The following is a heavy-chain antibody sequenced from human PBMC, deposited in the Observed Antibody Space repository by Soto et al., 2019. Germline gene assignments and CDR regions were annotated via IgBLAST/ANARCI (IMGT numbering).Heavy chain of an antibody. CDR1: GGSISSNY. J-gene: IGHJ4*02. Sequence: SETLSLTCTVSGGSISSNYWTWIRQPPGKGLEWIGYVYNSGSTNYNPSLKSRVTISEDTSRSQFSLKVNSMTAADTAVYYCARYRREAVAGCTLDYWGQGILVTVSS. V-gene: IGHV4-59*01. CDR2: VYNSGST. D-gene: IGHD6-13*01. CDR3: ARYRREAVAGCTLDY.